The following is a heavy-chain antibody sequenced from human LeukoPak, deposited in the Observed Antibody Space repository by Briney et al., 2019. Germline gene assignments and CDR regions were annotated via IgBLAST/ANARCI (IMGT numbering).Heavy chain of an antibody. D-gene: IGHD2-2*01. CDR2: INYGGST. CDR1: GDSISSRNYY. J-gene: IGHJ5*02. V-gene: IGHV4-39*01. Sequence: SETLSLTCTVSGDSISSRNYYWGWIRQPPGKGLEWIGNINYGGSTYYNPSLNSRVTISLDTSKNQFSLKLTSVTAADTAVYYCASRLDCSSTICHRWFDPWGQGTLVTVSS. CDR3: ASRLDCSSTICHRWFDP.